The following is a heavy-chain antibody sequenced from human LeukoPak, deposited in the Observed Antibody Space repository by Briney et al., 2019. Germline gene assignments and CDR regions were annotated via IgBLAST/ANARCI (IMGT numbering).Heavy chain of an antibody. CDR1: GGSISSSSYY. CDR3: ARALRGYSYGYRYFDY. V-gene: IGHV4-39*07. J-gene: IGHJ4*02. D-gene: IGHD5-18*01. Sequence: SETLSLTCTVSGGSISSSSYYWGWIRQPPGKGLEWIGIIYYSGSTYYNPSLKSRVTISVDTSKNQFSLKLSSVTAADTAVYYCARALRGYSYGYRYFDYWGQGTLVTVSS. CDR2: IYYSGST.